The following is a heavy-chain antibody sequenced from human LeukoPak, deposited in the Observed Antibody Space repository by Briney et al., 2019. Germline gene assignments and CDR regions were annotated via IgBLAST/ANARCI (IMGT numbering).Heavy chain of an antibody. CDR3: ARERDLGYCSSTSCYVLDY. CDR2: ILPILGIA. Sequence: AVQVSCKASVGTFRSYAISWVRPAPGQGLEWMGMILPILGIANDAQKFQGRVTITEDKSTSTAYMELSSLRSEDTAVYCSARERDLGYCSSTSCYVLDYWGQGTLVTVSS. D-gene: IGHD2-2*01. CDR1: VGTFRSYA. J-gene: IGHJ4*02. V-gene: IGHV1-69*04.